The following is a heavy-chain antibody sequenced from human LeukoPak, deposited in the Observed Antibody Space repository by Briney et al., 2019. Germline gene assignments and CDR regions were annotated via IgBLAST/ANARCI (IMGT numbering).Heavy chain of an antibody. CDR1: GFSFSDYW. CDR3: ARDPRDDHNSLDS. Sequence: PGGSLRLSCAASGFSFSDYWTSWVRQSPEKGLEWVANIKEDGSARYYVDSVKGRFTISRDNAKNSLYLQMTSLRAEDTAMYYCARDPRDDHNSLDSWGQGTQVTVSS. V-gene: IGHV3-7*03. J-gene: IGHJ5*01. CDR2: IKEDGSAR.